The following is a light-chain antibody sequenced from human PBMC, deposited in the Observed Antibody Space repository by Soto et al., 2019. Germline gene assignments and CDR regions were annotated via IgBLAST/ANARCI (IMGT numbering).Light chain of an antibody. CDR3: QQYDNSIT. J-gene: IGKJ5*01. CDR1: RRFSGNN. CDR2: GAS. V-gene: IGKV3-20*01. Sequence: EIVLTQSPGTLSLSPGERATFSCRAGRRFSGNNLAWYHQKPGQTPRLLIYGASSRATGIPDRFSGSGSGTDFTLTISRLEPEDFAVYYCQQYDNSITFGQGTRLEIE.